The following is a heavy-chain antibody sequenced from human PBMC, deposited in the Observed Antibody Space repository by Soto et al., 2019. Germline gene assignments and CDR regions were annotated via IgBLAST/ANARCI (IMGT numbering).Heavy chain of an antibody. CDR2: IDGGKT. V-gene: IGHV3-15*02. CDR3: TSNAAAKVGTLSY. Sequence: EVQLVESGGALVEPGGSLRLSCAASVFTFNNARMSWVRQAPGKGLDWVGRIDGGKTDFAAPVEGRFTFSRDDSRNTLFLQMNRLNTEDTGVYYCTSNAAAKVGTLSYWGQGTLVTVSS. J-gene: IGHJ4*02. CDR1: VFTFNNAR. D-gene: IGHD1-26*01.